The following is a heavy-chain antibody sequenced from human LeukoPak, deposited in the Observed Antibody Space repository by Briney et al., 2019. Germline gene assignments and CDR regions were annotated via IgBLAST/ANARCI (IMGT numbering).Heavy chain of an antibody. CDR1: GFTFSSYA. CDR3: AREWAYYDILTPNGMDV. D-gene: IGHD3-9*01. Sequence: GGSLRLSCAASGFTFSSYAMHWVRQAPGKGLEWVAVISYDGSNKYYADSVKGRFTISRDNSKNTLYLQMNSLRAEDTAVYYCAREWAYYDILTPNGMDVWGQGTTVTVSS. CDR2: ISYDGSNK. J-gene: IGHJ6*02. V-gene: IGHV3-30*04.